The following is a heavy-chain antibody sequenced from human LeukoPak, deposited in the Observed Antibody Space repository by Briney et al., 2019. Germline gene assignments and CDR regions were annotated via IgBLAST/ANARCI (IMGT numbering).Heavy chain of an antibody. D-gene: IGHD1-26*01. Sequence: SETLSLTCAVSGYSISSGYYWGWMRQPPGQGLEWIGSIYPSGTTYYNPSFRSRVTISVDTSKNQFSLKIRSVTAADTAVYYCARAGAPVHYFDSWGQGNLVTVSS. CDR1: GYSISSGYY. V-gene: IGHV4-38-2*01. CDR2: IYPSGTT. J-gene: IGHJ4*02. CDR3: ARAGAPVHYFDS.